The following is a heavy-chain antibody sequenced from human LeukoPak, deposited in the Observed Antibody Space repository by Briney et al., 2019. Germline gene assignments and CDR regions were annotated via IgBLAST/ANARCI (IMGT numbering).Heavy chain of an antibody. D-gene: IGHD3-22*01. J-gene: IGHJ4*02. Sequence: PGGSLILSCVASGFTFTXXXXXXVRQAPGKGLEXXXXXSGGSGDIYYADSVRGRFTTSRDNAKNSLFLQMNSLRDEDTAVYYCARAYYDISGYYHFDSWGQGALVTVSS. V-gene: IGHV3-48*02. CDR1: GFTFTXXX. CDR3: ARAYYDISGYYHFDS. CDR2: XSGGSGDI.